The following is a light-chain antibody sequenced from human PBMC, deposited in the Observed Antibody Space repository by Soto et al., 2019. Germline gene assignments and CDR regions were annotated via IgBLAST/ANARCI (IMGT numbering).Light chain of an antibody. Sequence: DIVITHSPDSLAVSLSERATINYKSSQSVLYSSNNKNYLAWYQQKPGQPPKLLIYWASTRESGVPDRFSGSGSGTDFTLTISSLQAEDVAVYYCQQYYSTPRTFGQGTKVDIK. CDR1: QSVLYSSNNKNY. CDR3: QQYYSTPRT. CDR2: WAS. V-gene: IGKV4-1*01. J-gene: IGKJ1*01.